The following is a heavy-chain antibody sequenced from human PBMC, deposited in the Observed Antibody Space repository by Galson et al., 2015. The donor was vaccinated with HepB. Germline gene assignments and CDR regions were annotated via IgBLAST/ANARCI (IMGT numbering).Heavy chain of an antibody. J-gene: IGHJ4*02. CDR3: AKDNDAMIAAAGDC. CDR1: GFTFSSYA. D-gene: IGHD6-13*01. CDR2: ISGSGGST. Sequence: SLRLSCAASGFTFSSYAMSWVRQAPGKGLEWVSAISGSGGSTYYADSVKGRFTISRDNSKNTLYLQMNSLRAEDTAVYYCAKDNDAMIAAAGDCRGQGTLVTVSS. V-gene: IGHV3-23*01.